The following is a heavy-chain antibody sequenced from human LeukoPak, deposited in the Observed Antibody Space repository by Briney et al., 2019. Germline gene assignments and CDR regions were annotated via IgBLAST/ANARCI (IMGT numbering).Heavy chain of an antibody. D-gene: IGHD3-22*01. CDR2: ISYDGSNK. Sequence: PGRSLRLSCAASGFTFSSYGMHWVRQAPGKGLEWVAVISYDGSNKYYADSVKGRFTISRDNSKNTLYLQMNSLRAEDTAVYYCAKELYDYDSSGYYPVDYWGQGTLVTVSS. V-gene: IGHV3-30*18. J-gene: IGHJ4*02. CDR3: AKELYDYDSSGYYPVDY. CDR1: GFTFSSYG.